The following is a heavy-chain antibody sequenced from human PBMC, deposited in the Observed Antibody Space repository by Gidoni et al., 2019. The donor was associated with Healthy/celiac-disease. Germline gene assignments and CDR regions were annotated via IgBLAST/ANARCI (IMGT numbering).Heavy chain of an antibody. D-gene: IGHD3-9*01. CDR2: INHSGST. V-gene: IGHV4-34*01. J-gene: IGHJ6*03. CDR3: ARGRGYDILTGYYNYYYYMDV. Sequence: QVQLQQWGAGLLKPSETLSLTCAVYGGSFSGYYWSWIRQPPGKGLEWIGEINHSGSTNYNPSLKSRVTISVDTSKNQFSLKLSSVTAADTAVYYCARGRGYDILTGYYNYYYYMDVWGKGTTVTVSS. CDR1: GGSFSGYY.